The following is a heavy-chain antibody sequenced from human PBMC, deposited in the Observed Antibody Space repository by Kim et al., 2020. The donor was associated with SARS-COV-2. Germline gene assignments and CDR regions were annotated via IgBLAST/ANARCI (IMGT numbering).Heavy chain of an antibody. CDR1: GGTFSSYA. J-gene: IGHJ4*02. CDR2: IIPILGIA. V-gene: IGHV1-69*04. Sequence: SVKVSCKASGGTFSSYAISWVRQAPGQGLEWMGRIIPILGIANYAQKFQGRVTITADKSTSTAYMELSSLRSEDTAVYYCARRGYSYGYEVYWGQGTLVTVSS. CDR3: ARRGYSYGYEVY. D-gene: IGHD5-18*01.